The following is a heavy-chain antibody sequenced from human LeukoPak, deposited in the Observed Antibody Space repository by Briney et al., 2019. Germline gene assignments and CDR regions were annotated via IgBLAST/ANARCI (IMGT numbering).Heavy chain of an antibody. CDR1: GGTFSIYA. CDR3: ARDILLGYFDY. J-gene: IGHJ4*02. Sequence: SVKVSCKASGGTFSIYAISWVRQAPGQELEWMGGIIPIFGTANYAQKFQGRVTITADESTSTAYMELSSRRSEDTAVYYCARDILLGYFDYWGQGTLVTVSS. D-gene: IGHD3-16*01. V-gene: IGHV1-69*13. CDR2: IIPIFGTA.